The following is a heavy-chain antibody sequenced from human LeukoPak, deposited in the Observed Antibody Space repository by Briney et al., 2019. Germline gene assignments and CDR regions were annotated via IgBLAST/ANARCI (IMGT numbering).Heavy chain of an antibody. J-gene: IGHJ4*02. CDR1: GFTFSSYW. CDR2: IKQDGSEK. V-gene: IGHV3-7*01. Sequence: GGSLRLSCAASGFTFSSYWMSWVRQTPGKGLEWVANIKQDGSEKYYVGSVKGRFTISRDNAKNSLYLQMNSLRAEDTAVYYCARRIAVAGWYYFDYWGQGTLVTVSS. CDR3: ARRIAVAGWYYFDY. D-gene: IGHD6-19*01.